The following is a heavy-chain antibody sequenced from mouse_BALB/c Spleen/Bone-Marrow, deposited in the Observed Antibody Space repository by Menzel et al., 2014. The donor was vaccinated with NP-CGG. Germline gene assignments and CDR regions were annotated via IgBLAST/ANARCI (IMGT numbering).Heavy chain of an antibody. CDR3: ARILLRSYAMDY. Sequence: EVQLQQSGPSLVKPSQTLSLTCSVTGDSITSGYWNWIRKFPGNKLEYVGYISYSGSTYYNPSLKSRISITRDTSKNQYYLQLNSVTTEDTATYYCARILLRSYAMDYWGQGTSVTVSS. D-gene: IGHD1-1*01. V-gene: IGHV3-8*02. J-gene: IGHJ4*01. CDR1: GDSITSGY. CDR2: ISYSGST.